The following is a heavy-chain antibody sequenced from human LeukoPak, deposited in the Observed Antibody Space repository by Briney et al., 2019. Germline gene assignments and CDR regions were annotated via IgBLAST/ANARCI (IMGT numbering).Heavy chain of an antibody. Sequence: GGSLRLSCAASGFTFSSYAMSWVRQAPGKGLEWVSGISGSGGSTDYADSVKGRFTISRDKSKNTLYLQTNSLRAEDTAVYYCAKDRGAQAVAGLFDYWGQGTLVTVSS. J-gene: IGHJ4*02. V-gene: IGHV3-23*01. CDR3: AKDRGAQAVAGLFDY. D-gene: IGHD6-19*01. CDR2: ISGSGGST. CDR1: GFTFSSYA.